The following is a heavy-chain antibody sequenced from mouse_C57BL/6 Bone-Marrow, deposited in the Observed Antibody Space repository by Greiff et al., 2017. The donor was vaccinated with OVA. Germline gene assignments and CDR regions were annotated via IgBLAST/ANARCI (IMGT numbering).Heavy chain of an antibody. J-gene: IGHJ1*03. CDR3: LIYYDYGRPLYWYFDV. V-gene: IGHV1-76*01. CDR1: GYTFTDYY. CDR2: IYPGSGNT. Sequence: QVQLKESGAELVRPGASVKLSCKASGYTFTDYYINWVKQRPGQGLEWIARIYPGSGNTYYNEKFKGKATLTAEKSSSTAYMQLSSLTSEDSAVYFCLIYYDYGRPLYWYFDVWGTGTTDTVSS. D-gene: IGHD2-4*01.